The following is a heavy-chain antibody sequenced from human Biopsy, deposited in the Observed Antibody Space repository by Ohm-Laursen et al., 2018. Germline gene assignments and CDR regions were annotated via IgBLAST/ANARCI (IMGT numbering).Heavy chain of an antibody. V-gene: IGHV3-33*01. CDR2: LWYDGTNK. D-gene: IGHD1-1*01. CDR1: GFSFSSYG. CDR3: ARPTNARAGGAPFDI. Sequence: SLRLSCAASGFSFSSYGMHRVRQAPGKGLEWVAVLWYDGTNKYYADSVKGRFTISRDNSKNTLYLQMNSLRAEDTAMYYCARPTNARAGGAPFDIWGQGTMVTVSS. J-gene: IGHJ3*02.